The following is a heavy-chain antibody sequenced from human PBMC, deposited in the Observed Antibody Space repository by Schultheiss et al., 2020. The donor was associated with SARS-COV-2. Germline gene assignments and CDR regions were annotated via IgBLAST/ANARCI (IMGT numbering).Heavy chain of an antibody. Sequence: SQTLSLTCTVSGGSISSYYWSWIRQPPGKGLEWIGYIYYSGSTYYNPSLKSRVTISVDTSKNQFSLKLSSVTAADTAVYYCARRPPPRITIFGVVTYYGMDVWGQGTTVTVSS. CDR2: IYYSGST. D-gene: IGHD3-3*01. J-gene: IGHJ6*02. CDR3: ARRPPPRITIFGVVTYYGMDV. CDR1: GGSISSYY. V-gene: IGHV4-59*08.